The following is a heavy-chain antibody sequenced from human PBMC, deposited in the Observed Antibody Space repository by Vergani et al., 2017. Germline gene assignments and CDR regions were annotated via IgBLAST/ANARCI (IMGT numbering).Heavy chain of an antibody. J-gene: IGHJ4*02. D-gene: IGHD5-24*01. V-gene: IGHV4-34*01. Sequence: QVQLQQWGAGLLKPSETLSLTCAVYGGSFSGYYWSWIRQPPGKGLEWIGEINHSGSTNYNPSLKSRVTISVDTSKNQFSLKLSSVTAADTAVYYCARNGGYNWRGRKDFDYWGQGTLVTVSS. CDR2: INHSGST. CDR1: GGSFSGYY. CDR3: ARNGGYNWRGRKDFDY.